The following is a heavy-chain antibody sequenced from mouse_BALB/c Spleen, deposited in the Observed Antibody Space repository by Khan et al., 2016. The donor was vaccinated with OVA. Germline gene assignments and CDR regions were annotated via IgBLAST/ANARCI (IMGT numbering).Heavy chain of an antibody. D-gene: IGHD1-1*01. CDR1: GDSITSGY. Sequence: EVQLQESGPSLVKPSQTLSLTCSVTGDSITSGYWNWIRKFPGNKLEYMGYISYSGNSYYNPSLKSRISVTRDTSKTQYYLQLNSVTTEDTATYDCACELRGFAYWGQGTLVTVSA. V-gene: IGHV3-8*02. J-gene: IGHJ3*01. CDR3: ACELRGFAY. CDR2: ISYSGNS.